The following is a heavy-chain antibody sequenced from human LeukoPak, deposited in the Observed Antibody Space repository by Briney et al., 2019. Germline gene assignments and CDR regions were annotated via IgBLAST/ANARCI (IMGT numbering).Heavy chain of an antibody. CDR3: AKQRNGYCSSTSCYANCFDY. Sequence: GGSLRLSCAASGFTFSSYAMSWVRQAPGKGLEWVSAISGSGGSTYYADSVKGRFTISRDNSKNTLYLQMNSLRAEDTAVYYCAKQRNGYCSSTSCYANCFDYWGQGTLVTVSS. CDR1: GFTFSSYA. J-gene: IGHJ4*02. V-gene: IGHV3-23*01. CDR2: ISGSGGST. D-gene: IGHD2-2*03.